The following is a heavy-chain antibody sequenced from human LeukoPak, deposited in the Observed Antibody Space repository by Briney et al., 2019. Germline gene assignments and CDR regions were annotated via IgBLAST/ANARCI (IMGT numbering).Heavy chain of an antibody. D-gene: IGHD3-16*02. CDR3: AKDRLSLQAENYYFDY. Sequence: QPGGSLRLSCAASGFTFSSYGMSWVRQAPGKGLEWVSAISGSGGSTYYADSVKGRFTISRDNSKNTLCLQMNSLRAEDTAVYYCAKDRLSLQAENYYFDYWGQGTLVTVSS. CDR2: ISGSGGST. J-gene: IGHJ4*02. V-gene: IGHV3-23*01. CDR1: GFTFSSYG.